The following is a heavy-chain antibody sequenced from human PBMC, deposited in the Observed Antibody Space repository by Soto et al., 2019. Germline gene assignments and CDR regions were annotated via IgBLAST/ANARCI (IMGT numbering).Heavy chain of an antibody. CDR1: GGSISSGDHY. D-gene: IGHD3-10*01. J-gene: IGHJ4*02. V-gene: IGHV4-30-4*01. CDR3: ARHSWVGELSFDS. Sequence: TLSLTCTVSGGSISSGDHYWTWILQPPGKGLEWIGHILYSGNTHYNPSLNSRLTISLDTSKNQFSLNLSSVTAADTALYYCARHSWVGELSFDSGGQGTLVTVSS. CDR2: ILYSGNT.